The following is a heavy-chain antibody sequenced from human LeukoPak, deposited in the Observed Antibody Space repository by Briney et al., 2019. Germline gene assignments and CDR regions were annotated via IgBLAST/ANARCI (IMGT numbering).Heavy chain of an antibody. Sequence: PGGSPRLSCAASGFIFSNHWMIWVRQAPGKGLEWVANINQDESEKYYVASVEGRFTISRDNAKNPLYLQMDSLRAEDTALYYCALSTYSSSPSWGQGTVVTVSS. J-gene: IGHJ5*02. V-gene: IGHV3-7*01. CDR2: INQDESEK. CDR3: ALSTYSSSPS. D-gene: IGHD6-6*01. CDR1: GFIFSNHW.